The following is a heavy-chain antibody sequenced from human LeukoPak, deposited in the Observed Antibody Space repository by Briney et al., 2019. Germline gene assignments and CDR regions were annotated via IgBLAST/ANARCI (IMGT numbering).Heavy chain of an antibody. CDR2: SNPNSGGT. J-gene: IGHJ4*02. Sequence: ASVKVSCKASGYTFTGYYMHWVRQAPGQGLEWMGWSNPNSGGTNYAQKFQGRVTMTRDTSISTAYMELSRLRSDDTAVYYCASLSYGDYVDDYWGQGTLVTVSS. D-gene: IGHD4-17*01. CDR1: GYTFTGYY. CDR3: ASLSYGDYVDDY. V-gene: IGHV1-2*02.